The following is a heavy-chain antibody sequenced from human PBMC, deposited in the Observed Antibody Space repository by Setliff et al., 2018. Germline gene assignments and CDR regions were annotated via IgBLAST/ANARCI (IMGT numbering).Heavy chain of an antibody. CDR3: ARSSLLSEQQSDAFDI. CDR2: IIPILGIA. Sequence: SVKVSCKASGGTFSSYATSWVRQAPGQGLEWMGGIIPILGIANYAQKFQGRVTITADESTSTAYMELSSLRSEDTAVYYCARSSLLSEQQSDAFDIWGQGTMVTVSS. D-gene: IGHD6-13*01. CDR1: GGTFSSYA. V-gene: IGHV1-69*10. J-gene: IGHJ3*02.